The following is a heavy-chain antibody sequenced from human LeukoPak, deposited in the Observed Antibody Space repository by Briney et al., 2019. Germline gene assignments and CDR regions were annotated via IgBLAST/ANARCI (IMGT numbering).Heavy chain of an antibody. CDR3: ARDLKGPVNDVFDM. CDR1: GFTFKTYW. D-gene: IGHD4-23*01. CDR2: SNSDGSST. Sequence: GGSLRLSCAASGFTFKTYWMHWVRQAPGKGLVWVSHSNSDGSSTSYADSVRGRFTVSRDNAKNTLYLQMNSLRAEDTAVYYCARDLKGPVNDVFDMWGQGTMVTVSS. V-gene: IGHV3-74*01. J-gene: IGHJ3*02.